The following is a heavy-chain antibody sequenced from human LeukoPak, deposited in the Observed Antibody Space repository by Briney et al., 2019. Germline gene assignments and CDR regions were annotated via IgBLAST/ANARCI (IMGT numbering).Heavy chain of an antibody. Sequence: ASVKVSCKASGYTFTGYYMHWVRQAPGQGLEWMGWINPNSGGTNYAQKFQGWVTMTRDTSISTAYMELSRLRSDDTAVYYCARADHRARNWFDPWGQGTLVTVSS. V-gene: IGHV1-2*04. J-gene: IGHJ5*02. CDR2: INPNSGGT. CDR3: ARADHRARNWFDP. CDR1: GYTFTGYY. D-gene: IGHD1-14*01.